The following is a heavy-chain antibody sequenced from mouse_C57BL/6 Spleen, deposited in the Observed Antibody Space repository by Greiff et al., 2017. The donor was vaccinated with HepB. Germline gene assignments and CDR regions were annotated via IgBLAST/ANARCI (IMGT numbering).Heavy chain of an antibody. D-gene: IGHD2-4*01. CDR3: ARDLDYDAFDY. CDR2: ISDGGSYT. CDR1: GFTFSSYA. Sequence: EVKLVESGGGLVKPGGSLKLSCAASGFTFSSYAMPWVRQTPEKRLEWVETISDGGSYTYYPDNVKGRFTITRDNAKNNLYLQMSHLKSEDTAMYYCARDLDYDAFDYWGQGTTLTVSS. J-gene: IGHJ2*01. V-gene: IGHV5-4*01.